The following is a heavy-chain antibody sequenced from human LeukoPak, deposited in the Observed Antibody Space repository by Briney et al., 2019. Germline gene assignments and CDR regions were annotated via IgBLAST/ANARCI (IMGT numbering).Heavy chain of an antibody. V-gene: IGHV3-53*01. CDR1: GFTFSTYW. J-gene: IGHJ4*02. Sequence: GGSLRLSCAASGFTFSTYWMHWVRQVPGKGLEWVSIIYSSDNTYYADSVKGRFTISRDNSKNTLFLQMNGLRAEDTAVYYCARGITNIAVGDYWGQGTLVTVSS. D-gene: IGHD6-19*01. CDR3: ARGITNIAVGDY. CDR2: IYSSDNT.